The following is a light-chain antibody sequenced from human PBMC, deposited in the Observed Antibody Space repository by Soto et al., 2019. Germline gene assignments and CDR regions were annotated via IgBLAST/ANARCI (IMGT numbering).Light chain of an antibody. CDR1: QSINNN. CDR3: QQHDYWPPMFT. CDR2: GAS. J-gene: IGKJ3*01. Sequence: EIVMTQSPATLSVSPGERATLSCRASQSINNNLAWYQQRPGQAPRLLIYGASTRATGVPARFSGSGSGTEFTLTISSLQSEDFAVYYCQQHDYWPPMFTFGPGTKVDIK. V-gene: IGKV3-15*01.